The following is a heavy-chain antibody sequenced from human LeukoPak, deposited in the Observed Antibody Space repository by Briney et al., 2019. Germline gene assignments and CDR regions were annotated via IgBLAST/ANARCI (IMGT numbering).Heavy chain of an antibody. CDR1: GGSVRSDTYY. V-gene: IGHV4-61*01. J-gene: IGHJ4*02. Sequence: SETLSLTCTVSGGSVRSDTYYWSWIRQPPGKGLEWIGYVYYSGRTNYNPSLKSRVTISVGTSKNKFSLKLNSVIAADTAVYYCARGYYYFDYWGQGTLVTVSS. D-gene: IGHD2-15*01. CDR3: ARGYYYFDY. CDR2: VYYSGRT.